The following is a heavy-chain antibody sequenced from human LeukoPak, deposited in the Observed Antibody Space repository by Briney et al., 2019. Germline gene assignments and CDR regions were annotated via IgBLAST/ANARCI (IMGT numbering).Heavy chain of an antibody. V-gene: IGHV3-21*01. CDR3: ARDACGGDCSPGDGFSD. Sequence: PGGSLRLSCAASGFTFSSYSMNWVRQAPGKGLEWVSSISSSSSYIYYADSVKGRFTISRDNAKNSLYLQMNSLRAEDTAVYYCARDACGGDCSPGDGFSDWGQGTLVTVSS. D-gene: IGHD2-21*02. CDR2: ISSSSSYI. J-gene: IGHJ4*02. CDR1: GFTFSSYS.